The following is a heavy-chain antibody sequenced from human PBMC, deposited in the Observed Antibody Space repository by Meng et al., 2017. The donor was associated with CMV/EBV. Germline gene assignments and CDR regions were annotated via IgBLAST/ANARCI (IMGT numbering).Heavy chain of an antibody. Sequence: GSLRLSCTVSGGSISSYYWSWIRQLPGKGLEWVGYIDYSGSTNYNPSLKSRVTISEDTSKNQFSLKLSSVTAADTAVYYCARDSNCSGGSCYSRDYYGMDVWGQGTTVTVSS. CDR3: ARDSNCSGGSCYSRDYYGMDV. V-gene: IGHV4-59*01. D-gene: IGHD2-15*01. CDR1: GGSISSYY. J-gene: IGHJ6*02. CDR2: IDYSGST.